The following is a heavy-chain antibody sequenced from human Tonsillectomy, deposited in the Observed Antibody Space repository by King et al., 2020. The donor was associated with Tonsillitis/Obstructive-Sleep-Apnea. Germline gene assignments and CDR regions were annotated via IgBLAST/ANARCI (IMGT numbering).Heavy chain of an antibody. D-gene: IGHD6-19*01. Sequence: QLVQSGGGLVQPGGSLRLSCAASGFTVSSNYMSWVRQAPGKGLEWVSVIYSGGSTYYADSVKGRFPIYRDNSKNTLYLQMNSLRAEDTAVYYCARGAVAGHDAFDIWGQGTMVTVSS. CDR1: GFTVSSNY. CDR2: IYSGGST. CDR3: ARGAVAGHDAFDI. J-gene: IGHJ3*02. V-gene: IGHV3-66*01.